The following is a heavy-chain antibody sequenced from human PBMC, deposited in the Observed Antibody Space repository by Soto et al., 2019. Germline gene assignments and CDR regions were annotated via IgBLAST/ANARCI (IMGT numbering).Heavy chain of an antibody. J-gene: IGHJ3*02. Sequence: QVQLVESGGGVVQTGRSLRLSWAASGFTFSSYAIHWVRQAPGMGLELLAVISYDGSNKYYANSVKGRFTISRDNSENTLYLSVNSLTAEVTALYYGATPFTSRWSGFAFDIWGQATMVTVSS. D-gene: IGHD6-19*01. V-gene: IGHV3-30-3*01. CDR1: GFTFSSYA. CDR3: ATPFTSRWSGFAFDI. CDR2: ISYDGSNK.